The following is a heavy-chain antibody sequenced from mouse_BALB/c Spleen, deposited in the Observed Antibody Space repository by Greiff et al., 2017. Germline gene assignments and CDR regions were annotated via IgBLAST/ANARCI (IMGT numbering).Heavy chain of an antibody. V-gene: IGHV14-3*02. CDR1: GFNIKDTY. D-gene: IGHD2-4*01. J-gene: IGHJ4*01. Sequence: EVKLMESGAELVKPGASVKLSCTASGFNIKDTYMHWVKQRPEQGLEWIGRIDPANGNTKYDPKFQGKATITADTSSNTAYLQLSSLTSEDTAVYYCARNDYDGYWGQGTSVTVSS. CDR2: IDPANGNT. CDR3: ARNDYDGY.